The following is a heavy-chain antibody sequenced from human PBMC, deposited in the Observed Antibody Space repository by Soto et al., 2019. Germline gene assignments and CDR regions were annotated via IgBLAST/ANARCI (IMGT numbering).Heavy chain of an antibody. Sequence: QVQLVQSGAEVKKPGASVKVSCQASGYTFTDYFIHWVRQAPGQGFEWMGWINPKSRGTNYAQKFQGRVTMTRDTSNSTSYMELRGLTSDDTAVYYCARVTLKAGNWFDPWGQGNLVTVSS. CDR2: INPKSRGT. CDR1: GYTFTDYF. CDR3: ARVTLKAGNWFDP. V-gene: IGHV1-2*02. D-gene: IGHD3-22*01. J-gene: IGHJ5*02.